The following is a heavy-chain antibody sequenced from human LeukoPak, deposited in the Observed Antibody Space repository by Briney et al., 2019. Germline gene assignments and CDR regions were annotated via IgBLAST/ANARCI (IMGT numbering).Heavy chain of an antibody. V-gene: IGHV3-30*13. CDR1: GFSFNTYG. D-gene: IGHD3-22*01. CDR2: DSFKGRVQ. Sequence: GGSLRLSCAASGFSFNTYGMQWVRQAPGMGLEWVAVDSFKGRVQYYADSVRGRFTISRDNSKYMLYLEMSSLRTEDTAVYYCARDGYDSSGYSIGYYYYYYGMDVWGQGTTVTVSS. J-gene: IGHJ6*02. CDR3: ARDGYDSSGYSIGYYYYYYGMDV.